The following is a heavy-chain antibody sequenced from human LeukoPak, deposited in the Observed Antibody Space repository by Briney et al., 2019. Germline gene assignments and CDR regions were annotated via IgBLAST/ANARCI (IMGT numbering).Heavy chain of an antibody. J-gene: IGHJ4*02. CDR2: VSYSGII. Sequence: SETLSLTCSVSSASPIRSIYYWGWIRQTPEKGLEWIGSVSYSGIIYNNPSLKSRVTISVDSSKNHFSLKLSSVTAADTAVYYCRARRGSYYGGLDYWGQGTLVTVSS. D-gene: IGHD1-26*01. CDR3: RARRGSYYGGLDY. CDR1: SASPIRSIYY. V-gene: IGHV4-39*02.